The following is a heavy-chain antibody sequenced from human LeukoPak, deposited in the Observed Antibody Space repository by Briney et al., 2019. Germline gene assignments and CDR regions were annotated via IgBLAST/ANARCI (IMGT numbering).Heavy chain of an antibody. CDR3: AGFSSSWSRVAYNWFDP. J-gene: IGHJ5*02. CDR1: GYTFTSYD. D-gene: IGHD6-13*01. Sequence: ASVKVSCKASGYTFTSYDINWVRQATGQGLEWMGWMNPNSGNTGYAQKFQGRVTMTRNTSISTAYMELSSLRSEDTAVYYCAGFSSSWSRVAYNWFDPWGQGTLVTVSP. CDR2: MNPNSGNT. V-gene: IGHV1-8*01.